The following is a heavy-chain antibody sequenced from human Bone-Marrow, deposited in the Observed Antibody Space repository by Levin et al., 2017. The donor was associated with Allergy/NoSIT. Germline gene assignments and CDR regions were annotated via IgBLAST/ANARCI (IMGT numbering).Heavy chain of an antibody. CDR3: ARDKGEGKWCLDN. CDR2: ISSTGTT. CDR1: DGSIRGYY. Sequence: SETLSLTCTVSDGSIRGYYWSWIRQAPGEGLEWIGYISSTGTTNYNPSLHGRVTISVDTSMNQFSLKVTSVTAADTALYYCARDKGEGKWCLDNWGQGTLVTVSS. V-gene: IGHV4-59*01. J-gene: IGHJ4*02. D-gene: IGHD2-15*01.